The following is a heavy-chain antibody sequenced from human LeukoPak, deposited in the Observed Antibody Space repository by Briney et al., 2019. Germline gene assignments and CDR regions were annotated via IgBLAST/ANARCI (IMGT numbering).Heavy chain of an antibody. V-gene: IGHV1-2*02. CDR2: INSDSGGT. J-gene: IGHJ4*02. Sequence: ASVTVSCKASGYTFTGYYMHWVRQAPGQGLEWMGWINSDSGGTNYAQKFQGRVTMTRDTSTSTAYMELSSLRSDDTAFYYCARDTITVTTPYFDYWGQGTLVTVPS. CDR3: ARDTITVTTPYFDY. CDR1: GYTFTGYY. D-gene: IGHD4-17*01.